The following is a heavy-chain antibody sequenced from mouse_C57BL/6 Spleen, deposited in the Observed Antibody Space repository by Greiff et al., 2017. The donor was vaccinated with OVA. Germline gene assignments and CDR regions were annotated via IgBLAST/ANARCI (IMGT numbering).Heavy chain of an antibody. CDR2: IDPETGGT. CDR1: GYTFTDYE. V-gene: IGHV1-15*01. Sequence: VQLQQSGAELVRPGASVTLSCKASGYTFTDYEMHWVKQTPVHGLEWIGAIDPETGGTAYNQKFKGKAILTADKSSSTAYMELRSLTSEDSAVYYCTRRGGYDGYYFDYWGQGTTLTVSS. D-gene: IGHD2-2*01. J-gene: IGHJ2*01. CDR3: TRRGGYDGYYFDY.